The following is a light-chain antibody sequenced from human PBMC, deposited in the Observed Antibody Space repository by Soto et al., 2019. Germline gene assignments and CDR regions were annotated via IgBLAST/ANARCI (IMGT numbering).Light chain of an antibody. Sequence: QSVLTQPASVSGSPGQSITISCTGTSSDVGGYNFVSWYQQHPGKAPKLMIYEVRNRPSGVSNRFSGSKSGNTASLTISGLQAEDEADYYCSSFTISSTVIFGGGTKLTVL. CDR1: SSDVGGYNF. J-gene: IGLJ2*01. V-gene: IGLV2-14*01. CDR2: EVR. CDR3: SSFTISSTVI.